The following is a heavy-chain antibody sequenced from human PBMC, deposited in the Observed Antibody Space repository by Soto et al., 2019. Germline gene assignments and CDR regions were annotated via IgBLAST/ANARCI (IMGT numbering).Heavy chain of an antibody. CDR2: ISASGGST. CDR1: GFTFSSYA. V-gene: IGHV3-23*01. D-gene: IGHD5-18*01. CDR3: AKERDSSGPPEYFDY. J-gene: IGHJ4*02. Sequence: PGGSLRLSCAASGFTFSSYAMNWVRQAPGKGLEWVSAISASGGSTYYADSVKGRFTISRDNSKNTVYLQMNSLRAEDTAVYYCAKERDSSGPPEYFDYWGQGTLVTVSS.